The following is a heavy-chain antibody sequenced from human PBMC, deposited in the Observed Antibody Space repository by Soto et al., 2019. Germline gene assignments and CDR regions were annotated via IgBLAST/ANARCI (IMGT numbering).Heavy chain of an antibody. CDR1: GGSLSGYY. Sequence: PSETLSLTCAVYGGSLSGYYWSWIRQPPGKGLEWIGEINDSGTTNYKPSLKSRATISVDTAKNQLSLKLRSVTAADTAVHYCARSLRYSRYNLWGYFQRWGQGTLVTVSS. J-gene: IGHJ1*01. V-gene: IGHV4-34*01. D-gene: IGHD5-12*01. CDR3: ARSLRYSRYNLWGYFQR. CDR2: INDSGTT.